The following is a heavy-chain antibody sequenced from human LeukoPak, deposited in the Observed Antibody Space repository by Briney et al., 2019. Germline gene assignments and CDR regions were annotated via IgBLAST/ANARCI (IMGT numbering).Heavy chain of an antibody. D-gene: IGHD4-17*01. CDR2: IKQDGSEK. J-gene: IGHJ6*03. Sequence: SGGSLRLSCAASGFTFSSYWMSWVRQAPGKGLEWVANIKQDGSEKYYVDSVEGRFTISRDNAKNSLYLQMNSLRAEDTAVYYCARIRAPTTVTYLYYYYYYMDVWGKGTTVTVSS. CDR1: GFTFSSYW. CDR3: ARIRAPTTVTYLYYYYYYMDV. V-gene: IGHV3-7*01.